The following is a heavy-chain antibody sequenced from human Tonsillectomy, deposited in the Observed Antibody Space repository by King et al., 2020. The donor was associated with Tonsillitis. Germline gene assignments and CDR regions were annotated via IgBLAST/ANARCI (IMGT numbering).Heavy chain of an antibody. V-gene: IGHV4-34*01. D-gene: IGHD3-22*01. CDR3: ARGHEYYYDSSGSVYFDY. CDR1: GGSFSDYY. Sequence: VQLQQWGAGLLKPSETLSLTCAVYGGSFSDYYWSWIRQPPGKGLESIGEINHSGSTNYNPSLKSRVTVSVDTSKNQFSLKLNSVTAADTAVYYFARGHEYYYDSSGSVYFDYWGQGTLVTVSS. CDR2: INHSGST. J-gene: IGHJ4*02.